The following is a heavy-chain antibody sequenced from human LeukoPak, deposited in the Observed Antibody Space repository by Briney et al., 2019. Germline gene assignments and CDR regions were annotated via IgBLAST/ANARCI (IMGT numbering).Heavy chain of an antibody. D-gene: IGHD1-26*01. CDR3: ARANSGIVGATTVDY. J-gene: IGHJ4*02. CDR2: IIPILGIA. Sequence: ASVKVSCKASGGTFSSYAISWVRQAPGQGLEWMGRIIPILGIANYAQKFQGRVTITADKSTSTAYMEPSSLRSEDTAVYYCARANSGIVGATTVDYWGQGTLVTVSS. V-gene: IGHV1-69*04. CDR1: GGTFSSYA.